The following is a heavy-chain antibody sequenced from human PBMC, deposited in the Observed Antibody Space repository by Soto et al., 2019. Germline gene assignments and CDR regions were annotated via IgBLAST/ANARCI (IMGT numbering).Heavy chain of an antibody. D-gene: IGHD3-10*01. V-gene: IGHV2-5*01. Sequence: SGPTLVTPTHPLTLTSTFSGFSLSTSGVGVGWIRQPPGKALEWLALIYWNDDKRYSPSLKSRLTITKDTSKNQVVLTMTNMDPVDTATHYCAHSLDPPAEYYYGSGSYLDAFDIWGQGTMVTFSS. J-gene: IGHJ3*02. CDR2: IYWNDDK. CDR1: GFSLSTSGVG. CDR3: AHSLDPPAEYYYGSGSYLDAFDI.